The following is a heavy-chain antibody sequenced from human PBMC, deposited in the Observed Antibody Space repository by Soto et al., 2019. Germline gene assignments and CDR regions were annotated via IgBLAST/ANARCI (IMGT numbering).Heavy chain of an antibody. V-gene: IGHV1-18*01. CDR2: ISAYNGNT. Sequence: ASVRVSCKASGYTFTSYGISWVRQAPGQGLEWMGWISAYNGNTNYAQKLQGRVTMTTDTSTSTAYMELRSLRSDDTAVYYCARILLSYDFWSGYYTAEPYYFDYWG. CDR1: GYTFTSYG. CDR3: ARILLSYDFWSGYYTAEPYYFDY. J-gene: IGHJ4*01. D-gene: IGHD3-3*01.